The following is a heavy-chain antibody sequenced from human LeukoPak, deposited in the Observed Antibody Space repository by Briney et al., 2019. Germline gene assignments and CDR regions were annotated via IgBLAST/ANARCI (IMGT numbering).Heavy chain of an antibody. CDR3: ARGGPDSSGSTFFDY. V-gene: IGHV3-48*03. J-gene: IGHJ4*02. D-gene: IGHD3-22*01. CDR2: ISSSGSTM. CDR1: GFTFSSYE. Sequence: QPGGSLRLSCAASGFTFSSYEMNRVRQAPGKGLEWVSYISSSGSTMYYADSVKGRFTISRDNAKNSLYLQMNSLRAEDTAVYYCARGGPDSSGSTFFDYWGQGTLVTVSS.